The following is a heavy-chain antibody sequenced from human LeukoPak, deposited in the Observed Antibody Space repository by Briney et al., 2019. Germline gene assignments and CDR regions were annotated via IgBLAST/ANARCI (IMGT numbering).Heavy chain of an antibody. J-gene: IGHJ4*02. Sequence: PGGSLRLSCAASGLTFSSYAMSWVRQAPGKGLEWVSAISGSGGSTYYADSVKGRFTISRDNSKNTLYLQMNSLRAEDTAVYYCAKPLQYYYDSSGYLHWGQGTLVTVSS. D-gene: IGHD3-22*01. CDR3: AKPLQYYYDSSGYLH. V-gene: IGHV3-23*01. CDR1: GLTFSSYA. CDR2: ISGSGGST.